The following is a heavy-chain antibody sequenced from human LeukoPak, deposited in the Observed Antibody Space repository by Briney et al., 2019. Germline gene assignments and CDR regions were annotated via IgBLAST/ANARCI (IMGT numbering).Heavy chain of an antibody. J-gene: IGHJ4*02. CDR2: INPSGGST. V-gene: IGHV1-46*01. D-gene: IGHD3-22*01. Sequence: ASVKVSCKASGYTFTSYYMHWVRQAPGQGLEWMGIINPSGGSTSYAQKFQGRVTMTRDTSTSTVYMELSSLRSEDTAVYYCAADPYYYDSSGYYLSPFYWGQGTLVTVSS. CDR3: AADPYYYDSSGYYLSPFY. CDR1: GYTFTSYY.